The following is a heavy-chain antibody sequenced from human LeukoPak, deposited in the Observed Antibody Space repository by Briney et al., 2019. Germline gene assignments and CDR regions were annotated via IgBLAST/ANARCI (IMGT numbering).Heavy chain of an antibody. Sequence: PGGSLRLSCAGSGFSISNTCMHWVRQAPGEGLVWVSHINSDGTTIDYADSVKGRFTISRDNAKNTLYLQMNTLGVDDSAVYFCATAGNYRFDHWGQGTLVTVSS. CDR3: ATAGNYRFDH. V-gene: IGHV3-74*01. J-gene: IGHJ4*02. CDR1: GFSISNTC. D-gene: IGHD1-7*01. CDR2: INSDGTTI.